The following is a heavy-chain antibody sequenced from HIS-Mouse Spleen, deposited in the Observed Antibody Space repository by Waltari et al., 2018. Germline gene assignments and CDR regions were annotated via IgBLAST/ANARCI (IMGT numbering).Heavy chain of an antibody. J-gene: IGHJ2*01. D-gene: IGHD6-13*01. CDR1: GGSISSSSYY. CDR3: AREIPYSSSWYDWYFDL. V-gene: IGHV4-39*07. Sequence: QLQLQESGPGLVKPSETLSLTRAVSGGSISSSSYYWGWIRQPPGKGLAWIGSIYYSGSTYYNPSLKSRVTISVDTSKNQFSLKLSSVTAADTAVYYCAREIPYSSSWYDWYFDLWGRGTLVTVSS. CDR2: IYYSGST.